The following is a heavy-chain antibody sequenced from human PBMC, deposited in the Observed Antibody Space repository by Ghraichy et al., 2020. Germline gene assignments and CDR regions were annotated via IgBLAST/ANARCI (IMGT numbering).Heavy chain of an antibody. CDR1: GGSFSGYY. CDR3: ARVGALYYYGSGSYLNRGYFDY. Sequence: SETLSLTCAVYGGSFSGYYWSWIRQPPGKGLEWIGEINHSGSTNYNPSLKSRVTISVDTSKNQFSLKLSSVTAADTAVYYCARVGALYYYGSGSYLNRGYFDYWGQGTLVTVSS. V-gene: IGHV4-34*01. D-gene: IGHD3-10*01. J-gene: IGHJ4*01. CDR2: INHSGST.